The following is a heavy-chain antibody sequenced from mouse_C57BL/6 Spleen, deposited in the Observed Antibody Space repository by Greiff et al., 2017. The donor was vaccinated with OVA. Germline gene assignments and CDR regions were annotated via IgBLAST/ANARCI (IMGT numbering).Heavy chain of an antibody. CDR3: ARGGDY. Sequence: QVQLQQPGAELVKPGASVKLSCKASGYTFTSYWMQWVKQRPGQGLEWIGEIDPSDSYTNYNQKFKGKATLTVDTTSSTAYMQLSSLTSEDSAVYDCARGGDYWGQGTTLTVSS. V-gene: IGHV1-50*01. CDR1: GYTFTSYW. J-gene: IGHJ2*01. CDR2: IDPSDSYT.